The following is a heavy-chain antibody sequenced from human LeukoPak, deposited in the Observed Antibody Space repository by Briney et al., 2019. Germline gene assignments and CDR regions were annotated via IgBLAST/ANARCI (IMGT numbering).Heavy chain of an antibody. CDR3: ARHIVVVREYYYFGMDV. J-gene: IGHJ6*01. CDR1: GYTFSNYG. Sequence: ASVKVSCKASGYTFSNYGISWVRQAPGQGHEWIGWIHSNNGNTNYAQRLQGRVTMTTDPSTSTAYMELRSLRSDDTAVYYCARHIVVVREYYYFGMDVWGQGTTVTVSS. D-gene: IGHD2-15*01. CDR2: IHSNNGNT. V-gene: IGHV1-18*01.